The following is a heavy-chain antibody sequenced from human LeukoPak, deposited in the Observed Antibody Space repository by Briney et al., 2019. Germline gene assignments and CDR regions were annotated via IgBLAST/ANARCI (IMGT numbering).Heavy chain of an antibody. CDR3: AREPPPPAAGIDY. CDR1: GFTFSDYY. J-gene: IGHJ4*02. CDR2: ISSSGSTI. D-gene: IGHD6-13*01. V-gene: IGHV3-11*01. Sequence: GGPLRLSCAASGFTFSDYYMSWIRQAPGKGLEWVSYISSSGSTIYYADSVKGRFTISRDNAKNSLYLQMNSLRAEDTAVYYCAREPPPPAAGIDYWGQGTLVTVSS.